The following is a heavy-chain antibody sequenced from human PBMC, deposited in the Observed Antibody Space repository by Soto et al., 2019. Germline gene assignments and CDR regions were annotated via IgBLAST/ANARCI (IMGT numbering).Heavy chain of an antibody. CDR1: GFTFRRYA. Sequence: RLSCEGSGFTFRRYAVHWVRQAPRKGLDWLAVISDDGGLEFYADSVKGRFAISRDNYKNTLYLQMNSLRAEDAAIYYCAKKREQVRSATQACDIWGQGSLVTDS. J-gene: IGHJ4*03. D-gene: IGHD3-10*01. CDR3: AKKREQVRSATQACDI. CDR2: ISDDGGLE. V-gene: IGHV3-30*18.